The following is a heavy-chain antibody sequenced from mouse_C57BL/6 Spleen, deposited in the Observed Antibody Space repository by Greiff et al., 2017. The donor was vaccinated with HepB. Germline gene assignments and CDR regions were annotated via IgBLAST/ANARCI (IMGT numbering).Heavy chain of an antibody. CDR2: ISDGGSYT. D-gene: IGHD2-1*01. Sequence: DVKLVESGGGLVKPGGSLKLSCAASGFTFSSYAMSWVRQTPEKRLEWVATISDGGSYTYYPDNVKGRFTISRDNAKNNLYLQMSHLKSEDTAMYYCARDWDYGNYAYYFDYWGQGTTLTVSS. CDR1: GFTFSSYA. J-gene: IGHJ2*01. CDR3: ARDWDYGNYAYYFDY. V-gene: IGHV5-4*01.